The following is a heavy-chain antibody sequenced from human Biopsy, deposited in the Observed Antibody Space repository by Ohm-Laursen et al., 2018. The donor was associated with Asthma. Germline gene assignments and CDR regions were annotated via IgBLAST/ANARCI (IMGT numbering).Heavy chain of an antibody. V-gene: IGHV1-3*04. CDR2: VNTGNGDT. CDR3: ARTYYDFLTGQVKDVFGV. D-gene: IGHD3-9*01. Sequence: ASVKVSCKASGYNSISFAIHWVRQAPGQRLEWMGWVNTGNGDTKYSQKFQGRVTITRDTSASTAYMELRSLRSEDTATYYRARTYYDFLTGQVKDVFGVWGQGTMVTVSS. CDR1: GYNSISFA. J-gene: IGHJ3*01.